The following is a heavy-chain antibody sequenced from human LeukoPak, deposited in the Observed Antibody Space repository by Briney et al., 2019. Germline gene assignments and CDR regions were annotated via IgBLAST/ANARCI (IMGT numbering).Heavy chain of an antibody. J-gene: IGHJ4*02. V-gene: IGHV3-7*01. CDR2: IKQDGSEK. Sequence: GGSLRLSCAASGFTFSYWMSWVRQAPGKGLEWVANIKQDGSEKYYVDSVKGRFTISRDNAKNSLYLQMNSQRAEDTAVYYCARDPYCSSTSCYPTWGQGTLVTVSS. CDR1: GFTFSYW. CDR3: ARDPYCSSTSCYPT. D-gene: IGHD2-2*01.